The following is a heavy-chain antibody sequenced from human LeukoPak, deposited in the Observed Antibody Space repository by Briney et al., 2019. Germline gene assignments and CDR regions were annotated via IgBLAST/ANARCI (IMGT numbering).Heavy chain of an antibody. CDR3: ARAPGGWSFYYYYYMDV. CDR1: GYSISIGYY. V-gene: IGHV4-38-2*01. J-gene: IGHJ6*03. Sequence: SETLSLTCAVSGYSISIGYYWGWIRQPPGKGLEWIGSIYHSGSTYYNPSLKSRVTISVDTSKNQFSLKLSSVTAADTAVYYCARAPGGWSFYYYYYMDVWGKGTTVTVSS. D-gene: IGHD6-19*01. CDR2: IYHSGST.